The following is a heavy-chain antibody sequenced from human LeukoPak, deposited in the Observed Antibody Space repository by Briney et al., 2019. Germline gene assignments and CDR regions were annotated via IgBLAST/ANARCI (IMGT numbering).Heavy chain of an antibody. J-gene: IGHJ4*02. D-gene: IGHD6-13*01. CDR2: IYPGDSDT. Sequence: GESLKISCKGSGYSFTTYWIAWVRQMPGKGLEWMGIIYPGDSDTRYSPSFQGQVTISADKSISTAYLQWSSLKASDTAMYYCARRYAAAGFDYWGQGTLVTVSS. CDR3: ARRYAAAGFDY. CDR1: GYSFTTYW. V-gene: IGHV5-51*01.